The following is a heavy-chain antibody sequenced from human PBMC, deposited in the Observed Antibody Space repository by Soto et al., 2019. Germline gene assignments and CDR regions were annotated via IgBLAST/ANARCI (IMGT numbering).Heavy chain of an antibody. J-gene: IGHJ4*02. CDR3: ARGYYYDSSGYYLDY. CDR2: ISSSSSTI. D-gene: IGHD3-22*01. CDR1: GFTFSTYS. V-gene: IGHV3-48*01. Sequence: PGGSLRLSCAASGFTFSTYSMNWVRQAPGKGLEWVSYISSSSSTIFYTDSVKGRFTVSRDNAKNSLYLQMNSLRAEDTAVYHCARGYYYDSSGYYLDYWGQGTLVTVSS.